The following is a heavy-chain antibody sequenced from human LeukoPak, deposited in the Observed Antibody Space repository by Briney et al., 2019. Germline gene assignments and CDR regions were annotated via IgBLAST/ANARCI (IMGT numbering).Heavy chain of an antibody. J-gene: IGHJ6*02. CDR3: ARVRSGSSAGNYGMDV. CDR2: INSDGSST. CDR1: GFTFSSYA. Sequence: GGSLRLSCAASGFTFSSYAMSWVRQAPGKGLVWVSRINSDGSSTNYADSVKGRFTISRDNAKNTLYLQMNSLRVEDTAVYYCARVRSGSSAGNYGMDVWGQGTTVTVSS. D-gene: IGHD1-26*01. V-gene: IGHV3-74*01.